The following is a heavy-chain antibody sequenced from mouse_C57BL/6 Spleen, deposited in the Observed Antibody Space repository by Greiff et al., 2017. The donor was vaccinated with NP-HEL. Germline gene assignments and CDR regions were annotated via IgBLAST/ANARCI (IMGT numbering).Heavy chain of an antibody. Sequence: EVQLQQSGPELVKPGASVKIPCKASGYTFTDYHMDWVKQSHGKSLEWIGDINPNNGGTIYNQKFKGKATLTVDTSSSTAYMELRSLTSEDTAVYYCARGANWDGGDYFDYWGQGTTLTVSS. J-gene: IGHJ2*01. V-gene: IGHV1-18*01. CDR3: ARGANWDGGDYFDY. D-gene: IGHD4-1*01. CDR2: INPNNGGT. CDR1: GYTFTDYH.